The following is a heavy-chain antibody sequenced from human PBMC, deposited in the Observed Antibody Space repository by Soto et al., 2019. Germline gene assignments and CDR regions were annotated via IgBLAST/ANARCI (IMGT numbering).Heavy chain of an antibody. J-gene: IGHJ4*02. V-gene: IGHV3-33*01. D-gene: IGHD2-15*01. Sequence: QVQLVESGGGVVQPGRSLRLSCAASGFTFSSYGMHWVRQPPGKGLEWVAVIWYDGSNKYYADSVKGRFTISRDNSKNTLYLQMNSLRAEDTAVYYCARDRHMLAALYYFDYWGQGTLVTVSS. CDR2: IWYDGSNK. CDR3: ARDRHMLAALYYFDY. CDR1: GFTFSSYG.